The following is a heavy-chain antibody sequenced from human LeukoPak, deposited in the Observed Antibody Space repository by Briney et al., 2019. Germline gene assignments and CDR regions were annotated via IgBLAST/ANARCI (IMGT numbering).Heavy chain of an antibody. J-gene: IGHJ3*02. CDR1: GYTFTDYY. CDR2: INPNSGGT. Sequence: ASVKVSCKTSGYTFTDYYIHWVRQAPGQGLEWMGWINPNSGGTNFAQKFQGRVTLTRDTSITTVHMELSRLRSDDTATYYCARDLRIPMKVVVHHDAFDIWGQGTMVTVSS. CDR3: ARDLRIPMKVVVHHDAFDI. V-gene: IGHV1-2*02. D-gene: IGHD3-22*01.